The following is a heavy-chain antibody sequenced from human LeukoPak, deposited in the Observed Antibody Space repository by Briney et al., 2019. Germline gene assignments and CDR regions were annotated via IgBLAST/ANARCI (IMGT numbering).Heavy chain of an antibody. J-gene: IGHJ4*02. CDR1: GFTFSSYS. CDR2: ISSSSSYI. D-gene: IGHD6-19*01. Sequence: GGSLRLSCAASGFTFSSYSMNWVRQAPGKGLEWVSSISSSSSYIYYADSVKGRFTISRDNAKNSLYLQMNSLRAEDTAVYFCARDNSVAGTDFDSWGQGTLVTVSS. V-gene: IGHV3-21*01. CDR3: ARDNSVAGTDFDS.